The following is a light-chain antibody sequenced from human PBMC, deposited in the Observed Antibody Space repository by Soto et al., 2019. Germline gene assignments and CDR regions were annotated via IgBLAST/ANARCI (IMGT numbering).Light chain of an antibody. J-gene: IGLJ3*02. V-gene: IGLV7-46*01. CDR3: LLSERGARRV. Sequence: QAVVTQEPSLTVSPGGTVPLTRGSSPGAVTSGHYPYWVQQKPGQAPRTLIYDTSNKHSWTPARFSGSLLGGKAALTLSGSQPEDDAEYYFLLSERGARRVFGGGTKLTVL. CDR1: PGAVTSGHY. CDR2: DTS.